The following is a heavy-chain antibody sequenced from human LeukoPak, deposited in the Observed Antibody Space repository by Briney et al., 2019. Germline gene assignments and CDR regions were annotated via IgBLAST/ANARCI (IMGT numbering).Heavy chain of an antibody. CDR2: ISGSGGST. D-gene: IGHD2-8*01. Sequence: GGSLRLSCAASGFTFSSYAMSWVRQAPGKGLEWVSAISGSGGSTYYADSVKGRFAISRDNSKNTLYLQMNSLRAEDTAVYYCAKDRVEGYCTIWGQGTMVTVSS. V-gene: IGHV3-23*01. CDR3: AKDRVEGYCTI. CDR1: GFTFSSYA. J-gene: IGHJ3*02.